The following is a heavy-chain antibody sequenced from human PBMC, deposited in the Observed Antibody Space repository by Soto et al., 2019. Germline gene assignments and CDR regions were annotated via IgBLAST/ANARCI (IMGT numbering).Heavy chain of an antibody. CDR1: GGSFSGYY. D-gene: IGHD3-3*01. CDR2: INHSGST. V-gene: IGHV4-34*01. Sequence: SETLSLTCAVYGGSFSGYYWSWIRQPPGKGLEWIGEINHSGSTNYNPSLKSRVTISVDTSKNQFSLKLSSVTAADTAVYYCARTWANYDFWSGYPYYFDYWGQGTLVTVSS. J-gene: IGHJ4*02. CDR3: ARTWANYDFWSGYPYYFDY.